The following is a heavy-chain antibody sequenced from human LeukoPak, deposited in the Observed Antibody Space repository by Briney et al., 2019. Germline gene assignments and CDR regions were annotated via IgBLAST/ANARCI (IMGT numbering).Heavy chain of an antibody. D-gene: IGHD3-9*01. Sequence: GGSLRLSCAASGFSFSGYWMHWVRQAQGKGLVWVALINHDSTGPNYADSLKGRFSISRDNAKDTLYLQMNSLRAEDTAVYYCARAGPDWRIDSWGQGTLVTVSS. J-gene: IGHJ4*02. CDR1: GFSFSGYW. V-gene: IGHV3-74*01. CDR3: ARAGPDWRIDS. CDR2: INHDSTGP.